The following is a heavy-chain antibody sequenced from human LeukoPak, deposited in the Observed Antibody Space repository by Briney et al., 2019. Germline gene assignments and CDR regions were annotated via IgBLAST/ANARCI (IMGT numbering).Heavy chain of an antibody. CDR1: GASITSYF. D-gene: IGHD2-2*01. CDR2: MYYSGST. Sequence: ASETLSLTCTVSGASITSYFWSWIRQPPGKGLEWIAYMYYSGSTNYNPSLKSRVIISVDKSKNQLSLNLSSVTAADTAVYYCARDTRGAFDLWGQGTMVTVSS. CDR3: ARDTRGAFDL. J-gene: IGHJ3*01. V-gene: IGHV4-59*01.